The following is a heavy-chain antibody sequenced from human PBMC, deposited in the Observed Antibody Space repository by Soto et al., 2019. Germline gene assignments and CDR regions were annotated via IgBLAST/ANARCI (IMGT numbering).Heavy chain of an antibody. D-gene: IGHD6-19*01. Sequence: GGSLRLSCATSGFTFRSYAMFWVRQAPGKGLEWVSAITGNGGSTYYADPAKGRFTISRDNSRNTLYLQMNSLRTEDTAVYYCAKDQFSSGWYNDYYYGLDVWGQGTTVTVSS. CDR2: ITGNGGST. V-gene: IGHV3-23*01. J-gene: IGHJ6*02. CDR3: AKDQFSSGWYNDYYYGLDV. CDR1: GFTFRSYA.